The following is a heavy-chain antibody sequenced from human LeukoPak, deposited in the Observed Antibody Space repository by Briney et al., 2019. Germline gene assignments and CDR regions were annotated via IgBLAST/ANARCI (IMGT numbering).Heavy chain of an antibody. CDR3: ARAGYDILTGYYSSVY. CDR2: ISSIDSTI. J-gene: IGHJ4*02. Sequence: GGSLRFSCAASGFTFSDYYMSWIRRAPGKGLKWVSYISSIDSTIYYADSVKGRFTISRDNAKNSLYLQMNSLRAEDTAVYYCARAGYDILTGYYSSVYWGQGTLVTVSS. V-gene: IGHV3-11*04. D-gene: IGHD3-9*01. CDR1: GFTFSDYY.